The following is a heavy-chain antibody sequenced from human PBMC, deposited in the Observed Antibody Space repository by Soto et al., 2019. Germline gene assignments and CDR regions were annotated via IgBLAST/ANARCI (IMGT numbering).Heavy chain of an antibody. D-gene: IGHD2-15*01. J-gene: IGHJ4*02. Sequence: VQLVESGGGVVQPGRSLRLSCAASGFTFSSSGMHWVRQAPGKGLEWVALIWADGSSQYYVDSVKGRFTITRDNSRNTLYLQMNNLRAEDTAVYYCATELGMPTGGRWYSSLLEDWGQGTLVT. CDR2: IWADGSSQ. CDR3: ATELGMPTGGRWYSSLLED. V-gene: IGHV3-33*01. CDR1: GFTFSSSG.